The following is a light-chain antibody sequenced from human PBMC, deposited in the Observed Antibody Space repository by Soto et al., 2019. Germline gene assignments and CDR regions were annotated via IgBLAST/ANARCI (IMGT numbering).Light chain of an antibody. J-gene: IGLJ3*02. V-gene: IGLV2-11*01. CDR3: CSYAGTYTNWV. Sequence: QSALTQPRSVSGSPGQSVTISCTGTRSDVGGYNYVSWYQQHPGKAPKLMISDVSKRPSGVPDRLSGSKSDNTASLTISGLQAEDEADYYCCSYAGTYTNWVFGGGTKLTVL. CDR1: RSDVGGYNY. CDR2: DVS.